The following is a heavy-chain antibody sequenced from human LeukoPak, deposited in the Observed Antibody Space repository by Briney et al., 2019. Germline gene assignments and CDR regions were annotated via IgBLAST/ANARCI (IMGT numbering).Heavy chain of an antibody. V-gene: IGHV3-23*01. CDR2: IYPSGDST. CDR1: GFTFSTYS. Sequence: GGSLRLSCAASGFTFSTYSMTWVRQGPGKGLEWVSSIYPSGDSTFYADSVKGRFTISRDNSKNTLYLQMSSLRTEDTAIYYCAKDVVSDSGWDLDYWGQGTLVTVSS. J-gene: IGHJ4*02. D-gene: IGHD6-19*01. CDR3: AKDVVSDSGWDLDY.